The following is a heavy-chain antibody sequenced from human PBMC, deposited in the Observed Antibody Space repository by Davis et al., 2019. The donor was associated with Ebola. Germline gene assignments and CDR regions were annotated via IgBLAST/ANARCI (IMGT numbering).Heavy chain of an antibody. CDR1: GGSISSYY. Sequence: MPSETLSLTCTVSGGSISSYYWSWIRQPPGKGLEWIGEINHSGSTNYNPSLKSRVSISVATSKNQFSLKLSSVTAADTAVYFCARRSYSSSLIDSWGQGSLVTVSS. CDR2: INHSGST. V-gene: IGHV4-34*01. D-gene: IGHD6-13*01. J-gene: IGHJ4*02. CDR3: ARRSYSSSLIDS.